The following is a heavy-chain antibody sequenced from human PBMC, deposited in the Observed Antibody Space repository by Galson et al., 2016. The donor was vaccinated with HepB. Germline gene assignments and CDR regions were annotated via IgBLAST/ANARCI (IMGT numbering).Heavy chain of an antibody. D-gene: IGHD2-2*01. V-gene: IGHV1-46*01. Sequence: SVKVSCKASGYTFTSYYMHWVRQAPGQGLEWMGIINPSGVSTSYAQNVQGRVTMTRDTSTSTVYMELDSLRSKDTAVYNCARNAMYCSSTSCPPYYVDYWGQGTLVTVSS. CDR2: INPSGVST. CDR3: ARNAMYCSSTSCPPYYVDY. CDR1: GYTFTSYY. J-gene: IGHJ4*02.